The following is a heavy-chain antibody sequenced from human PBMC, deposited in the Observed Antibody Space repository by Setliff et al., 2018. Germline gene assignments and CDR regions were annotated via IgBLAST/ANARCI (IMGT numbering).Heavy chain of an antibody. J-gene: IGHJ6*03. D-gene: IGHD4-17*01. V-gene: IGHV1-18*01. CDR3: ARIGVDYGDYQSRAERFYYYYMDV. CDR2: ISGYNGNT. Sequence: ASVKVSCKTSGYTFISYGISWVRQAPGQGLEWMGWISGYNGNTDYAQNFQGRVTMTTDTSTSTAYMELRSLRSDDTAVYYCARIGVDYGDYQSRAERFYYYYMDVWGKGTTVTVSS. CDR1: GYTFISYG.